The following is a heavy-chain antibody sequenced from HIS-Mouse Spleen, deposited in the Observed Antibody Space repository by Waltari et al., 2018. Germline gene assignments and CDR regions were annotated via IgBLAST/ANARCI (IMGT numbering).Heavy chain of an antibody. D-gene: IGHD6-13*01. CDR3: AREIPYSSSWYDWYFDL. Sequence: QLQLQESGPGLVKPSETLSLTCTVSGGSISSSSYYWGWIRQPPGKGLEWIGSIYYSGSTYSTPYLKSRVTISVDTSKNQFSLKLSSVTAADTAVYYCAREIPYSSSWYDWYFDLWGRGTLVTVSS. V-gene: IGHV4-39*07. J-gene: IGHJ2*01. CDR2: IYYSGST. CDR1: GGSISSSSYY.